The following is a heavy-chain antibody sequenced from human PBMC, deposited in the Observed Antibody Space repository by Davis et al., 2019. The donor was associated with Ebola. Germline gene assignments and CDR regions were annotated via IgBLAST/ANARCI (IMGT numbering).Heavy chain of an antibody. Sequence: GESLKISCAASGFTFSSYWMHWVRQAPGKGLVWVSRINSDGSSTSYADSVKGRFTISRDNTKNTLYLQMNSLRAEDTAVYYCARDPYRSSFRKVGSYGMDVWGQGTTVTVSS. CDR2: INSDGSST. CDR1: GFTFSSYW. V-gene: IGHV3-74*01. J-gene: IGHJ6*02. D-gene: IGHD6-6*01. CDR3: ARDPYRSSFRKVGSYGMDV.